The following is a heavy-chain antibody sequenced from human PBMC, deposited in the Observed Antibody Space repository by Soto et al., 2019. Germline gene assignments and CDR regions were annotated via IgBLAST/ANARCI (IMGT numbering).Heavy chain of an antibody. J-gene: IGHJ6*03. CDR1: GFTFSDHY. CDR3: LDRCFGGSLRLSCAASGFSFSDYYM. V-gene: IGHV3-72*01. Sequence: LRLSCAASGFTFSDHYMDWVRQAPGKGLEWVGSSRNKANSYITEYAASVQGRFTISRDDSKNSLYLQMNRLKSEDTGEEIVLDRCFGGSLRLSCAASGFSFSDYYM. CDR2: SRNKANSYIT. D-gene: IGHD3-16*01.